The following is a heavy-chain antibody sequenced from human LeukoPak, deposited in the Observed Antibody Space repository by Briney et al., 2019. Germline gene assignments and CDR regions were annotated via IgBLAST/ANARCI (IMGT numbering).Heavy chain of an antibody. CDR3: ARGTTICGVVNHYYFDY. CDR2: INHSGST. J-gene: IGHJ4*02. Sequence: SETLSLTCAVYGGSFSSYYWSWIRQPPGKGLEWIGEINHSGSTNYNPSLKSRVTISVDTSKNQFSLKLSSVTAAGTAVYYCARGTTICGVVNHYYFDYWGQGTLVTVSS. D-gene: IGHD3-3*01. V-gene: IGHV4-34*01. CDR1: GGSFSSYY.